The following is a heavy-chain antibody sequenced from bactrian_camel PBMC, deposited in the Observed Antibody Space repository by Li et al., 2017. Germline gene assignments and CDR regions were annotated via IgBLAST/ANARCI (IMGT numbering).Heavy chain of an antibody. CDR1: GHTDSNYC. Sequence: HVQLVESGGGSMQAGGSLRLSCAISGHTDSNYCMGWFRQVPGKYRERVASIYTGGGITYYADSVKGRFTISQDATKNTLYLQMNSLKTDDTGVYYCAALNETFGARFAWCSDFQGEGTQVTVS. CDR2: IYTGGGIT. J-gene: IGHJ4*01. V-gene: IGHV3S1*01. D-gene: IGHD1*01.